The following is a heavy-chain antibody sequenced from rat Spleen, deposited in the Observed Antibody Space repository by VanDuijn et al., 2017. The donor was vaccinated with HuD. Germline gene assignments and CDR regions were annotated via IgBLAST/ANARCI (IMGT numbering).Heavy chain of an antibody. CDR3: ARSYYGGPDY. Sequence: QVQLKESGPGLVQPSQTLSLTCTVSGFSLTSYHVHWVRQPPGKGLEWMGVMWSDGDTSYNSALKSRLSISRDTSKSQVFLKMNILQSEDTTTYYGARSYYGGPDYWGQGVMVTVSS. CDR1: GFSLTSYH. V-gene: IGHV2-32*01. D-gene: IGHD1-11*01. CDR2: MWSDGDT. J-gene: IGHJ2*01.